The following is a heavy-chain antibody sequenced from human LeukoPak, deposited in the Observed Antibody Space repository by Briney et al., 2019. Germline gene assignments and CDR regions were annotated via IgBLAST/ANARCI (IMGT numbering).Heavy chain of an antibody. J-gene: IGHJ5*02. CDR1: GYTFTSYD. CDR3: ARSQYSSSWKPLNWFDP. V-gene: IGHV1-8*03. Sequence: ASVKVSCKASGYTFTSYDINWVRQATGQGLEWMGWMNPNSGNTGYAQKFQGRVTITRNTSISTAYMELSSLRSEDTAVYYCARSQYSSSWKPLNWFDPWGQGTLVTVSS. CDR2: MNPNSGNT. D-gene: IGHD6-13*01.